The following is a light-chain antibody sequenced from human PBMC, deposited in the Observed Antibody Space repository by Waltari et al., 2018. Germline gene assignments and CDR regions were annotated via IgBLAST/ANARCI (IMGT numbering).Light chain of an antibody. V-gene: IGKV3-20*01. CDR2: GAS. CDR1: QSVSSIY. J-gene: IGKJ1*01. Sequence: DIVLTQSPGTLSLSPGERATLSCRTSQSVSSIYLAWYQQKPGQAPRLLIYGASSRATGIPDRFSGSGSGTDFTLTISRLEPGDFAVYYCQQSGSSPWTFGQGTKVGIK. CDR3: QQSGSSPWT.